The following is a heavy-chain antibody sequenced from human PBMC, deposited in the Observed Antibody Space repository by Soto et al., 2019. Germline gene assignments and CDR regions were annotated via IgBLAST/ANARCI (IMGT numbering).Heavy chain of an antibody. V-gene: IGHV1-69*01. CDR1: GGTLSRYA. J-gene: IGHJ6*02. Sequence: QVQLVQSVAEVKKPGSSVKVSCKASGGTLSRYAISWVRQAPGQGLEWMGGFIPMFNRPHSARKFQGRVTITADESTSTAYMDLSSLRSEDTAVYYWARGQFHHVSNYYYALDVWGQGTTVTVSS. CDR2: FIPMFNRP. CDR3: ARGQFHHVSNYYYALDV.